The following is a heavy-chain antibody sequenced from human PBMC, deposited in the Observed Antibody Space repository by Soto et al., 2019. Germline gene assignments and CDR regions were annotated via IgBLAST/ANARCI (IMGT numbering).Heavy chain of an antibody. J-gene: IGHJ6*03. D-gene: IGHD4-17*01. CDR2: ISGSGGST. V-gene: IGHV3-23*01. CDR3: AKVGEYDYGAYYYYYMDV. CDR1: GFTFSSYA. Sequence: GGSLRLSCAASGFTFSSYAMSWVRQAPEKGLEWVSAISGSGGSTYYADSVKGRFTISRDNSKNTLYLQMNSLRAEDTAVYYCAKVGEYDYGAYYYYYMDVWGKGTTVTVSS.